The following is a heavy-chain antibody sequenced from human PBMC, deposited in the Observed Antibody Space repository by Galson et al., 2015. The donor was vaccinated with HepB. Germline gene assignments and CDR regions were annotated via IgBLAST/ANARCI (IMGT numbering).Heavy chain of an antibody. V-gene: IGHV3-74*01. J-gene: IGHJ6*03. Sequence: SLRLSCAASGFTFSSYWMHWVRQAPGKGLVWVSRINSDGSSTSYADSVKGRFTISRDNAKNTLYLQMNSLRAEDTAVYYCAREGIVGATGMDVWGKGTTVTVSS. CDR2: INSDGSST. CDR3: AREGIVGATGMDV. D-gene: IGHD1-26*01. CDR1: GFTFSSYW.